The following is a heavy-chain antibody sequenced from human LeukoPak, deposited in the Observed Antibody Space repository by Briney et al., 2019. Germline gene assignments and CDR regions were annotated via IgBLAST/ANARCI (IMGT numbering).Heavy chain of an antibody. CDR3: ARGITMVRGVIYFDY. V-gene: IGHV1-2*02. J-gene: IGHJ4*02. Sequence: EASVKVSCKASGYTFTGYYMHWVRQAPGQRLEWMGWINPNSGGTNYAQKFQGRVTMTRDTSISTAYMELSRLRSDDTAVYYCARGITMVRGVIYFDYWGQGTLVTVSS. D-gene: IGHD3-10*01. CDR1: GYTFTGYY. CDR2: INPNSGGT.